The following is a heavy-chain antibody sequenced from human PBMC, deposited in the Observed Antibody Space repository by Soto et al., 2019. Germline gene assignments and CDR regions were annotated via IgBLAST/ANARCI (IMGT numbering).Heavy chain of an antibody. V-gene: IGHV3-53*01. J-gene: IGHJ4*02. D-gene: IGHD1-26*01. CDR3: ARDFWRMGAGGVFDY. Sequence: GGSLRLSCAASGFTVSSNYMSWVRQAPGKGLEWVSVIYSGGSTYYADSVKGRFTISRDNSKNTLYLQMNSLRAEDTAVYYCARDFWRMGAGGVFDYWGQGTLVTVSS. CDR1: GFTVSSNY. CDR2: IYSGGST.